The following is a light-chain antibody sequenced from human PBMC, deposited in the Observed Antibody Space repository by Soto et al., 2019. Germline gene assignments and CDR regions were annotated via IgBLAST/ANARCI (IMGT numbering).Light chain of an antibody. J-gene: IGKJ1*01. V-gene: IGKV3-20*01. CDR3: QQYGSSPRT. CDR2: GAS. CDR1: QSVSSSS. Sequence: EIVLTQSPGTLSLSPGERATLSCRASQSVSSSSLAWYQQKPGQAPRLLIYGASRRATGIPDKFSGSGSGTDFTLTVSRLEPEDFAVYYCQQYGSSPRTFGQGTKVEIK.